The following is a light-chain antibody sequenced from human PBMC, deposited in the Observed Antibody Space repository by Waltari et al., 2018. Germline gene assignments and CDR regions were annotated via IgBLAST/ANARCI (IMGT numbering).Light chain of an antibody. CDR3: QQYNNWPQT. V-gene: IGKV3-15*01. J-gene: IGKJ1*01. CDR1: QSVSSN. Sequence: EIVMTQSPATLSVSPGERATLSCRASQSVSSNLAWYQQKPGQAPRLLIYGASTRATGIPARFSGSGSGREFTLTISRMQSEDVAVYYCQQYNNWPQTFGQGTKVEIK. CDR2: GAS.